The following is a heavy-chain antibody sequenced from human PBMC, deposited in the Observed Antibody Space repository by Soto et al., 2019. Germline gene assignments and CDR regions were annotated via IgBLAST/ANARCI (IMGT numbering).Heavy chain of an antibody. CDR3: ARVLDDYYYYYGMDV. J-gene: IGHJ6*02. Sequence: PSETLSLTCAVYGGSFSGYYWSWIRQPPGKGLEWIGEINHSGSTNYNPSLKSRVTISVDTSKNQFSLKLSSVTAADTAVYYCARVLDDYYYYYGMDVWGQGTTVTVSS. CDR1: GGSFSGYY. V-gene: IGHV4-34*01. CDR2: INHSGST.